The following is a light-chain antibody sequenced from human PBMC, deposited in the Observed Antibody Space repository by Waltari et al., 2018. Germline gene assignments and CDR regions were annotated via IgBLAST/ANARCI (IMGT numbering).Light chain of an antibody. CDR2: GAS. V-gene: IGKV3-15*01. CDR1: QSVGNN. J-gene: IGKJ4*01. Sequence: IVMTQSPATLSVSPGERATLSCRASQSVGNNLAWYQQKPGQAPRLLLYGASTRATGIPVRFSGSGSGTEFTLTISSMQSEDFAVYYCQQYHNWPPLTFGGGTKVEIK. CDR3: QQYHNWPPLT.